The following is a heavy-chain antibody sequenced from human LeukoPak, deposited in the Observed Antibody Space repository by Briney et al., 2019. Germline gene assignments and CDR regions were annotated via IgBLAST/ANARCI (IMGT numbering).Heavy chain of an antibody. Sequence: PGGSLRLSCAASGFTFSSYSMNWVRQAPGKGLEWVSSISSSSSYIYYADSVKGRFAISRDNAKNSLYLQMNSLRAEDTAVYYCARDQDLGFDYWGQGTLVTVSS. CDR3: ARDQDLGFDY. CDR2: ISSSSSYI. D-gene: IGHD3-3*01. CDR1: GFTFSSYS. J-gene: IGHJ4*02. V-gene: IGHV3-21*01.